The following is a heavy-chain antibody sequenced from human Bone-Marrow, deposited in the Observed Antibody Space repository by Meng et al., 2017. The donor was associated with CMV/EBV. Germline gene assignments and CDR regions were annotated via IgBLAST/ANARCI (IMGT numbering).Heavy chain of an antibody. J-gene: IGHJ4*02. CDR1: GGSISSGSYY. Sequence: QVQVQESGPGLVKPSQTLSLTCTVSGGSISSGSYYWSWIRQPAGKGLEWIGRIYTSGSTNYNPSLKSRVTISVDTSKNQFSLKLSSVTAADTAVYYCARGYCSSTSCLIDYWGQGTLVTVSS. CDR2: IYTSGST. D-gene: IGHD2-2*01. CDR3: ARGYCSSTSCLIDY. V-gene: IGHV4-61*02.